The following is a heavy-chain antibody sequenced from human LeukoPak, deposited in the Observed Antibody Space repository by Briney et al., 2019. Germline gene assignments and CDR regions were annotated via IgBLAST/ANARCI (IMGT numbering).Heavy chain of an antibody. CDR1: GGSFSDYY. J-gene: IGHJ6*02. D-gene: IGHD2-2*02. V-gene: IGHV4-34*01. CDR2: INHSGST. CDR3: AGLDIVVVPAAIGDYYYYGMDV. Sequence: PSETLSLTCAVYGGSFSDYYWTWIRQPPGKGLEWIGEINHSGSTNYNPSLKSRVTISVDTSKNQFSLKLSSVTAADTAVYYCAGLDIVVVPAAIGDYYYYGMDVWGQGTTVTVSS.